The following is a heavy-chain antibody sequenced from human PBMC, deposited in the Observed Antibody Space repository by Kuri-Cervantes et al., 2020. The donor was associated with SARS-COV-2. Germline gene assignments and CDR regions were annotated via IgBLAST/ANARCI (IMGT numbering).Heavy chain of an antibody. CDR3: ARGGTDFWSGYSEDLGY. Sequence: GGSLRLSCAASGFTFSSYSMNWVRQAPGKGLEWVSSISSSSSYIYHADSVKGRFTISRDNAKNSLYLQMNSLRAEDTAVYYCARGGTDFWSGYSEDLGYWGQGTLVTVSS. CDR1: GFTFSSYS. D-gene: IGHD3-3*01. J-gene: IGHJ4*02. CDR2: ISSSSSYI. V-gene: IGHV3-21*01.